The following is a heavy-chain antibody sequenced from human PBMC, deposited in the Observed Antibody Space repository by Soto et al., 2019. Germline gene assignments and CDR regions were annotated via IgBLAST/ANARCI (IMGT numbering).Heavy chain of an antibody. V-gene: IGHV1-8*01. CDR1: GYTFTSYD. J-gene: IGHJ6*02. Sequence: ASVKVSCKASGYTFTSYDINWVRQATGQGLEWMGWMNPNSGNTGYAQKFQGRVTMTRNTSISTAYMELSSLRSEDTAVYYCARSLSSGYYYYGMDVWDQGTTVTVSS. CDR3: ARSLSSGYYYYGMDV. D-gene: IGHD6-6*01. CDR2: MNPNSGNT.